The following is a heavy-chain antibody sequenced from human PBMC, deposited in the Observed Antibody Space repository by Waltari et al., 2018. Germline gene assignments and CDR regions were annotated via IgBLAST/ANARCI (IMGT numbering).Heavy chain of an antibody. CDR1: GGSISSYY. V-gene: IGHV4-59*08. D-gene: IGHD2-2*01. J-gene: IGHJ2*01. CDR3: ARQSMGYCSSTSCYPTRYFDL. Sequence: QVQLQESGPGLVKPPETLSLTCTVSGGSISSYYWSWIRQPPGKGLEWIGYIYYSGSTNYNPSLKSRVTISVDTSKNQFSLKLSSVTAADTAVYYCARQSMGYCSSTSCYPTRYFDLWGRGTLVTVSS. CDR2: IYYSGST.